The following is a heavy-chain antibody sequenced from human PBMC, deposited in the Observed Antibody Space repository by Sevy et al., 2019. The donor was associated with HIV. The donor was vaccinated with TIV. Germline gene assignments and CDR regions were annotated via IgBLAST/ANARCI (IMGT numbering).Heavy chain of an antibody. V-gene: IGHV3-13*01. J-gene: IGHJ6*02. CDR2: IGTAGDT. CDR3: ARGGTYYDFWSGYYSPFYGMDV. D-gene: IGHD3-3*01. CDR1: GFTFSSYD. Sequence: GGSLRLSCAASGFTFSSYDMHWVRQATGKGLEWVSGIGTAGDTYYPGSVKGRFTISRENAKNSLYLQMNSLRAGDTAVYYCARGGTYYDFWSGYYSPFYGMDVWGQGTTVTVSS.